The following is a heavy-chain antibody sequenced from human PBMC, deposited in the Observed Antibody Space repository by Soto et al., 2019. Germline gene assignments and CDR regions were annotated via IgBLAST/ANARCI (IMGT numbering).Heavy chain of an antibody. CDR1: GGTFSSYT. Sequence: SVKVSCKASGGTFSSYTISWVRQAPGQGLEWMGRIIPILGIANYAQKFQGRVTITADKSTSTAYMELSSLRSEDTAVYYCARCPIAVAGTDYYYYYMDVWGKGTTVTVSS. J-gene: IGHJ6*03. CDR2: IIPILGIA. CDR3: ARCPIAVAGTDYYYYYMDV. D-gene: IGHD6-19*01. V-gene: IGHV1-69*02.